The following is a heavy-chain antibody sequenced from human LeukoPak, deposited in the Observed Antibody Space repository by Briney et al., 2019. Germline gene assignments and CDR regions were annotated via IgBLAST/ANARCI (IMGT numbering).Heavy chain of an antibody. CDR1: GGSFSGYY. CDR2: INHSGST. V-gene: IGHV4-34*01. CDR3: ARNAALNYGDYAVGVDY. D-gene: IGHD4-17*01. Sequence: SETLSLTCAVYGGSFSGYYWSWIRQPPGKGLEWIGEINHSGSTNYNPSLKSRVTISVDTSKNQFSLKLSSVTVADTAVYYCARNAALNYGDYAVGVDYWGQGTLVTVSS. J-gene: IGHJ4*02.